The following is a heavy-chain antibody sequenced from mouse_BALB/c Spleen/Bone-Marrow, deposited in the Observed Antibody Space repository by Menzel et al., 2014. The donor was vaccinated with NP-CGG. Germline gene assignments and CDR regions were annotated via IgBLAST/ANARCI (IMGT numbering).Heavy chain of an antibody. CDR3: AREDYYRYDYVMDY. D-gene: IGHD2-14*01. CDR2: ISDGGNYT. Sequence: EVMLVESGGGLAKPGGSLKLSCAASGFTLSDYYMYWARQTPEKSLEWVATISDGGNYTYYPDSLRVRFTISRDNAKNNLNLLMTSLKSDLPAIYYCAREDYYRYDYVMDYWGQGTAGTVSS. V-gene: IGHV5-4*02. CDR1: GFTLSDYY. J-gene: IGHJ4*01.